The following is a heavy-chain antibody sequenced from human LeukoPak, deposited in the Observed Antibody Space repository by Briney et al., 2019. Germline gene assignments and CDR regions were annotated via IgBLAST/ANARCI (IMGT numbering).Heavy chain of an antibody. Sequence: GGSLRLSCAASGFTITSNYMSWVRQAPGKWLEWVASMYSGGNTYYADSVRGRFTISRDSSMNTLYLQMNSLRGVDTAVYYCAGAMGYDLFDYWGQGALVTVSS. D-gene: IGHD5-12*01. CDR1: GFTITSNY. CDR3: AGAMGYDLFDY. CDR2: MYSGGNT. V-gene: IGHV3-66*02. J-gene: IGHJ4*02.